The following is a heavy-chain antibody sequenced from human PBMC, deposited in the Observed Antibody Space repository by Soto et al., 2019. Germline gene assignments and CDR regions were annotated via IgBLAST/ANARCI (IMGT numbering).Heavy chain of an antibody. J-gene: IGHJ4*02. D-gene: IGHD3-3*01. CDR3: ARDPGHDGNEYYTFDS. CDR2: IKPDGTEK. V-gene: IGHV3-7*04. Sequence: EVQLVESGGGLVHPGGSLRLSCAASGFTFSNTWMNWVRQSPGRGLEWVANIKPDGTEKSYLDSVKGRFTISRDNAWNSLYLQMNSLRVEDTAVYYCARDPGHDGNEYYTFDSWGQGTLVTVSS. CDR1: GFTFSNTW.